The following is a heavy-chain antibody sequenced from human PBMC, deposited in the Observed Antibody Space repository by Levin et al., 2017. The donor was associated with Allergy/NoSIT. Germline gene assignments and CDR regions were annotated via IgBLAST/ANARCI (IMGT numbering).Heavy chain of an antibody. V-gene: IGHV3-23*01. Sequence: GESLKISCAASGFTFSSYAMSWVRQAPGKGLEWVLSISGSGGTIYYADSVKGRFTVSRDNSKDTLYLQMNSLRAEDTAVYYCAKAITMVRGGRPNWFDPWGQGALVTVSS. D-gene: IGHD3-10*01. J-gene: IGHJ5*02. CDR3: AKAITMVRGGRPNWFDP. CDR2: ISGSGGTI. CDR1: GFTFSSYA.